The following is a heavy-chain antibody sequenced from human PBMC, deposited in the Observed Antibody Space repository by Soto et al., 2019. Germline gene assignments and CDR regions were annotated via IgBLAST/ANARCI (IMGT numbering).Heavy chain of an antibody. Sequence: QVQLVQSGAEVKKPGSSVKVSCKASGSTFSNHAINWVRQAPGQGLEWMGRIIPIFTTTDYAQRFQGRVTITADESTITAYMELSSLKHDDTAVYYCAREVAADGTFREDVFDIWGQGTMVTVSS. J-gene: IGHJ3*02. CDR2: IIPIFTTT. CDR3: AREVAADGTFREDVFDI. CDR1: GSTFSNHA. D-gene: IGHD6-13*01. V-gene: IGHV1-69*12.